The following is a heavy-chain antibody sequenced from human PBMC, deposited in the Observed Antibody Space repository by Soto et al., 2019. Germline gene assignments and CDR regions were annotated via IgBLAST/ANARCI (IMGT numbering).Heavy chain of an antibody. CDR2: ISGSGGST. V-gene: IGHV3-23*01. CDR1: GFTFSSYA. D-gene: IGHD3-16*01. J-gene: IGHJ4*02. Sequence: GGSLRLSCAASGFTFSSYAMSWVRQAPGKGLEWVSAISGSGGSTYYADSVKGRFTISRDNSKNTLYLQMNSLRAEDTAVYYCAKGIYVGSEAPTIGRGLDYWGQGTLVTVSS. CDR3: AKGIYVGSEAPTIGRGLDY.